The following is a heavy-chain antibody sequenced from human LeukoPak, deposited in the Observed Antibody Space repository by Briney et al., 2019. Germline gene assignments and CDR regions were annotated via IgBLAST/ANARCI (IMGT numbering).Heavy chain of an antibody. CDR2: IYSGGST. V-gene: IGHV3-53*01. D-gene: IGHD3-22*01. Sequence: PGGSLRLSCAASGFTVSSNYMSWVRQAPGKGLEWVSVIYSGGSTYYADSVKGRFTISRDNSKNTLYLQMNSLRAEDTAVYYCARAHTYYYDSSGYPTSLFDYWGRGTLVTVSS. CDR3: ARAHTYYYDSSGYPTSLFDY. J-gene: IGHJ4*02. CDR1: GFTVSSNY.